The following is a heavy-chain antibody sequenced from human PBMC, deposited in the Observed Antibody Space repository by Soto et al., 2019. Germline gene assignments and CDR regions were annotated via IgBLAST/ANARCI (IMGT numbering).Heavy chain of an antibody. CDR1: GYTFTTYA. CDR2: INGVNANT. Sequence: QVQLVQSGAEVKKPGASVKVSCKASGYTFTTYAIHWVRQAPGQRLEWMGWINGVNANTKYSEKFQGRVTITRNTSATTAYMQLSSLRSEDTAVYSCARDYGSGSYNYWGQGTLVTVSS. J-gene: IGHJ4*02. D-gene: IGHD3-10*01. V-gene: IGHV1-3*01. CDR3: ARDYGSGSYNY.